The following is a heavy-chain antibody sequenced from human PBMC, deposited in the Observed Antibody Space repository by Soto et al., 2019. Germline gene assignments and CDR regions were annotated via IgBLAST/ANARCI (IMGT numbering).Heavy chain of an antibody. D-gene: IGHD2-15*01. Sequence: PSETLSLTCAVYGGSFSGYYWSWIRLPPGKGLEWIGYIYYSGITKYNPSLKSRVTMSRDTTKNQLSLRLNSVTAADTAVYYCARVGRPHAGILLPIHYFDYWGPGALVTVSS. CDR2: IYYSGIT. V-gene: IGHV4-59*01. CDR3: ARVGRPHAGILLPIHYFDY. CDR1: GGSFSGYY. J-gene: IGHJ4*02.